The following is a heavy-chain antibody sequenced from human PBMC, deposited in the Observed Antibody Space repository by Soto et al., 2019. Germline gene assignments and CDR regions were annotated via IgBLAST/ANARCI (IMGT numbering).Heavy chain of an antibody. J-gene: IGHJ4*02. CDR2: ISGNGDST. Sequence: EVQLLESGGGLVQPGGSLRLSCAASGFTFSSYAMSWVRQAPGKGLEWVSVISGNGDSTYYADSVKGRFTISRDNSKNTLYLQMNSLRAEDTAVYYCAKRGAGHYFDFWGPGTLVTVSS. CDR1: GFTFSSYA. CDR3: AKRGAGHYFDF. V-gene: IGHV3-23*01. D-gene: IGHD6-19*01.